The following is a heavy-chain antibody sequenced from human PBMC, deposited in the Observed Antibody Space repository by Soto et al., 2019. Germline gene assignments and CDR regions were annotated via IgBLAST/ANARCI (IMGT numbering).Heavy chain of an antibody. CDR2: IYHSGRT. CDR1: RGSISSGGYS. J-gene: IGHJ5*02. CDR3: ARVPGP. V-gene: IGHV4-30-2*01. Sequence: PPTLTLTPAVPRGSISSGGYSWTLNRQPPGNGLEWIGYIYHSGRTYYNPSLKSRVTISVDRSKTQFSLKLSSVTAADTAVYYCARVPGPWGQGTLVTVSS.